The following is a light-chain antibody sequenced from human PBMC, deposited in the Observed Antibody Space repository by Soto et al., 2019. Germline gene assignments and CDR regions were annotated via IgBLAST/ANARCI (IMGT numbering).Light chain of an antibody. V-gene: IGKV3-20*01. CDR1: QSVSSY. CDR3: QQYGISPGT. Sequence: DIVLTQSPATLSLSPVQRATLSCRASQSVSSYLAWYQQKPGQAPRLLIFGASIRATGLPDRFSGGGSGTDFTLTISRLEPEDFAVYYCQQYGISPGTFGQGTKVDI. J-gene: IGKJ1*01. CDR2: GAS.